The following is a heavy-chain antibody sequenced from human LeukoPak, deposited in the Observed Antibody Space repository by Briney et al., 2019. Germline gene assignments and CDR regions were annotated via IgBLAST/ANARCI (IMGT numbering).Heavy chain of an antibody. CDR3: ARKGQGIVVVPAAMAFDY. CDR1: GGSFSGYY. V-gene: IGHV4-34*01. J-gene: IGHJ4*02. CDR2: INHSGST. D-gene: IGHD2-2*01. Sequence: SETLSLTCAVYGGSFSGYYWSWIRQPPGKGLEWIGEINHSGSTNYNPSLKSRVTISVGTSKNQFSLKLSSVTAADTAVYYCARKGQGIVVVPAAMAFDYWGQGTLVTVSS.